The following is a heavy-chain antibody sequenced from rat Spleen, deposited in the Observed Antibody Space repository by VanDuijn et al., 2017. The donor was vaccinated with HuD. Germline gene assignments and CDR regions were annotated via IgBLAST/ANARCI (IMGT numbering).Heavy chain of an antibody. CDR3: ARTYYYDGYYYFDY. Sequence: EVQLVESGGGLVQPGRSLKLSCAASGFTFSDYYMDWVRQAPTKGLEWVASISYDGGSSYYRDSVKGRFTFSRDNAKTTLYLQMDSLRSEDTATYYCARTYYYDGYYYFDYWGQGVMVTVSS. J-gene: IGHJ2*01. D-gene: IGHD1-12*03. CDR2: ISYDGGSS. CDR1: GFTFSDYY. V-gene: IGHV5-20*01.